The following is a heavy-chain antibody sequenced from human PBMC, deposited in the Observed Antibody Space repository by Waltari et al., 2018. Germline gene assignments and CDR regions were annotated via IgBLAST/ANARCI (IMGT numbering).Heavy chain of an antibody. Sequence: QVQLVQSGAEVKKPGASVKVSCKASGYTFTGYFMHWVRQAPGQGLEWMGRINPNSGATNYAPGCQGRLTMTRDTSLSTGYMELTSLRSEDTALYYCALMVPTTEWFDPWGQGTLVTVSS. CDR3: ALMVPTTEWFDP. V-gene: IGHV1-2*06. D-gene: IGHD2-15*01. CDR1: GYTFTGYF. J-gene: IGHJ5*02. CDR2: INPNSGAT.